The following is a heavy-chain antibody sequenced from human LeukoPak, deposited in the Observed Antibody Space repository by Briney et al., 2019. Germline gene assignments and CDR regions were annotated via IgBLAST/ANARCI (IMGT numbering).Heavy chain of an antibody. V-gene: IGHV3-23*01. CDR3: AKGAAAGKVDWFDP. Sequence: GGSLRLSCAASGFTFSNFAMMWVRQAPGTGLQWVSTITSYGATFYADSVRGRFTILRDTSMNTLFLQMNSLGAEDTAVYYCAKGAAAGKVDWFDPWGQGTLVTVSS. D-gene: IGHD6-13*01. CDR1: GFTFSNFA. J-gene: IGHJ5*01. CDR2: ITSYGAT.